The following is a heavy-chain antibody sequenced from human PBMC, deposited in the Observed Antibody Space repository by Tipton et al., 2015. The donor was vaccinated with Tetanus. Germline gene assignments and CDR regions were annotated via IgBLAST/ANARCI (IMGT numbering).Heavy chain of an antibody. D-gene: IGHD3-22*01. CDR2: IDHRGST. CDR3: AGSLVRWFVP. Sequence: GLVKPSETLSLTCAVSGVSFRDHYWSWIRQPPGKGLEWIGEIDHRGSTRYNPSLRSRVTFSGDTSKNQLLMKMTSVTAADTAVYYCAGSLVRWFVPWGQGTLVTVSS. J-gene: IGHJ5*02. V-gene: IGHV4-34*01. CDR1: GVSFRDHY.